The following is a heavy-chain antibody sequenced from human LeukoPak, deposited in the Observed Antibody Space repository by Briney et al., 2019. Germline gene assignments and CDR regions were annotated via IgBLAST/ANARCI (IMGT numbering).Heavy chain of an antibody. CDR2: ISYDGSNK. Sequence: GRSLRLSCAASGSTLSSYAMHWVRQAPGKGLEWVAVISYDGSNKYYADSVKGRFTISRDNSKNTLYLQMNSLRAEDTAVYYCATSQFTVRYYFDYWGQGTLVTVSS. CDR1: GSTLSSYA. V-gene: IGHV3-30-3*01. D-gene: IGHD4-17*01. CDR3: ATSQFTVRYYFDY. J-gene: IGHJ4*02.